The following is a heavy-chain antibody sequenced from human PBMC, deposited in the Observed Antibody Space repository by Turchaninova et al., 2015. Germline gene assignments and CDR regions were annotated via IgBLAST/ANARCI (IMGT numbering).Heavy chain of an antibody. CDR2: IKQDGSGG. Sequence: EVKLVESGGGLVQPGGSLRLSGSASGFTFSSDWLHLGRQAPGKGLGWVANIKQDGSGGYYVDSVKGRFTISRDNAKNSLYLQMDTLRAEDTAVYYCARGGAAPGEYWGQGTLVTVSS. CDR3: ARGGAAPGEY. CDR1: GFTFSSDW. J-gene: IGHJ4*02. D-gene: IGHD3-16*01. V-gene: IGHV3-7*03.